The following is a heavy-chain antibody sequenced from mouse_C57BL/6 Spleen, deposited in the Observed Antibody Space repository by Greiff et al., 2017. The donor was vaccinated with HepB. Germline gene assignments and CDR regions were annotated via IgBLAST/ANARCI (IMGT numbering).Heavy chain of an antibody. V-gene: IGHV5-12*01. J-gene: IGHJ1*03. CDR2: ISNGGGST. D-gene: IGHD1-1*02. CDR3: ARHGSYWYFDV. CDR1: GFTFSDYY. Sequence: EVQLVESGGGLVQPGGSLKLSCAASGFTFSDYYMYWVRQTPEKRLEWVAYISNGGGSTYYPDTVKGRFTISRDNAKNTLYLQMSRLKSEDTAMYYCARHGSYWYFDVWGTVTTVTVSS.